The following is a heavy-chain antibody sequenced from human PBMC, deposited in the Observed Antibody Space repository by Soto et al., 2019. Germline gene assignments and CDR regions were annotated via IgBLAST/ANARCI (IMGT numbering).Heavy chain of an antibody. CDR1: GGSFSGYY. CDR2: INHSGST. CDR3: ARGWVAAAGTYGMDV. V-gene: IGHV4-34*01. D-gene: IGHD6-13*01. J-gene: IGHJ6*02. Sequence: QAQLQQWGAGLLKPSETLSLTCAVYGGSFSGYYWSWIHQPPGKGLEWIGEINHSGSTNYNPSLKSRVIISVDTSKNQFSLKLSSVTAADTAVYYCARGWVAAAGTYGMDVWGQGTTVTVSS.